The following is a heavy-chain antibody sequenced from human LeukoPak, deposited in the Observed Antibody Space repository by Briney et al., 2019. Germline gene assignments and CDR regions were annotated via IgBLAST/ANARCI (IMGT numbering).Heavy chain of an antibody. J-gene: IGHJ5*02. CDR3: ARDCSGGSCYSPSWWFDP. CDR2: IYTTGST. Sequence: KPSETLSLTCTVSGGSIRNYYWNWIRQSAGKGLELIGRIYTTGSTNYNPSLKSRVTMSVDTSKNQFSLKLSSVTAADTAVYYCARDCSGGSCYSPSWWFDPWGQGTLVTVSS. CDR1: GGSIRNYY. D-gene: IGHD2-15*01. V-gene: IGHV4-4*07.